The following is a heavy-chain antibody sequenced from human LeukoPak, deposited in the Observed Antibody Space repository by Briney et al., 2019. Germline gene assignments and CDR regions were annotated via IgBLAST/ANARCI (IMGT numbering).Heavy chain of an antibody. V-gene: IGHV3-23*01. CDR3: ARDSSGYSEFDY. CDR1: GFTFRSYG. J-gene: IGHJ4*02. Sequence: GGSLRLSCAASGFTFRSYGMSWVRQAPGKGLEWVSAISGSGGSTYYADSVKGRFTISRDNAKNSLYLQMNSLRAEDTAVYYCARDSSGYSEFDYWGLGTLVTVSS. D-gene: IGHD3-22*01. CDR2: ISGSGGST.